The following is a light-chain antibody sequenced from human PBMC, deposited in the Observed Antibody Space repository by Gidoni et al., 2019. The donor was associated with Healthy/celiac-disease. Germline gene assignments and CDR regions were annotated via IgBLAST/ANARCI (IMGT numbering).Light chain of an antibody. CDR2: EVS. Sequence: QSALTQPAAVAGSPGQAITISCTGTSSDVGGYNYVSWYQQHPGKAPKLMIYEVSNRPSGVSTRFSGSKSGNTASLTLSGLQAEDEADSYCSSYTSSSTVVFGGGTKLTVL. V-gene: IGLV2-14*01. CDR3: SSYTSSSTVV. CDR1: SSDVGGYNY. J-gene: IGLJ2*01.